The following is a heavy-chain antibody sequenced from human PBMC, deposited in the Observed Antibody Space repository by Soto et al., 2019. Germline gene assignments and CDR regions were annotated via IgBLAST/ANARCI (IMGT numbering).Heavy chain of an antibody. Sequence: QVQLVQSGTEVKKPGASVRVSCKTSGYTFIDYTISWVRQAPGKGPEWMSWISPYSDVTKYAQTCQGRVTLTIDRSSRTAYMSLTSLTSDDTAIYFCARDGFYAGSGRYSYGYAPPRSYGMDVWGQGTTVTVS. CDR1: GYTFIDYT. J-gene: IGHJ6*02. D-gene: IGHD5-18*01. V-gene: IGHV1-18*01. CDR3: ARDGFYAGSGRYSYGYAPPRSYGMDV. CDR2: ISPYSDVT.